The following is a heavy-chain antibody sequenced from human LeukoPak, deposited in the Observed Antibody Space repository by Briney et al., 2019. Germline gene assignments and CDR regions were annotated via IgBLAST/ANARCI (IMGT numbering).Heavy chain of an antibody. J-gene: IGHJ4*02. V-gene: IGHV4-38-2*01. CDR1: GYSISSGYY. CDR3: ARQAAVDY. CDR2: IYHSGST. D-gene: IGHD6-25*01. Sequence: SETLSLTCAVSGYSISSGYYWGWIRQPPGKGLEWIGSIYHSGSTYYNPSLKSRVTISVDTSKNQFSLKLSSVTAADTAVYYCARQAAVDYWGQGTLVTVPS.